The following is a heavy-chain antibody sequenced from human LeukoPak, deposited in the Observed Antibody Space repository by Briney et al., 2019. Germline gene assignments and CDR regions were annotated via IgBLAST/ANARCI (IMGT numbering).Heavy chain of an antibody. V-gene: IGHV3-66*01. CDR2: IYSGGST. D-gene: IGHD2-8*01. CDR3: ARELVVLMVYAEEEYYYYYGMDV. Sequence: GGSLRVSCAASGFTVSSNYMSWVRQAPGNGLEWVSVIYSGGSTYYADSVKGRFTISRDNSKNTLYLQMNSLRAEDTAVYYCARELVVLMVYAEEEYYYYYGMDVWGQGTTVTVSS. J-gene: IGHJ6*02. CDR1: GFTVSSNY.